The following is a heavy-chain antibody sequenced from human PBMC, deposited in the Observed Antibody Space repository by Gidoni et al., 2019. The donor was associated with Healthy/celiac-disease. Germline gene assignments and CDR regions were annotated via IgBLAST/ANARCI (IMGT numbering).Heavy chain of an antibody. V-gene: IGHV3-73*01. Sequence: EVLQVESGGGLVQHEGCLKTAGAAAGFTFSGSAMHGVRQASGKGLGWVGRIRSKANSYATAYAASVKGRFTISRDDSKNTAYLQMNSLKTEDTAVYYCTSGHSTYEWGQGTLVTVSS. CDR1: GFTFSGSA. J-gene: IGHJ4*02. CDR2: IRSKANSYAT. D-gene: IGHD4-4*01. CDR3: TSGHSTYE.